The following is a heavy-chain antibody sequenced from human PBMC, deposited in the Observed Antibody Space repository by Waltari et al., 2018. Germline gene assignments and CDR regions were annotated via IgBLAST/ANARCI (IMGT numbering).Heavy chain of an antibody. D-gene: IGHD2-2*01. CDR3: ARDHSTSWSHDAYDV. J-gene: IGHJ3*01. V-gene: IGHV4-38-2*02. Sequence: QVKLQESGPGLVRPSETLSLTCLVSARSIKSGFYWGWLRLPPGKGLEWIGSVYHSGATYYNPSLSSRVTISVDTSKNQVFLRLASVTAADTGMYYCARDHSTSWSHDAYDVWGPGTMVTVAS. CDR1: ARSIKSGFY. CDR2: VYHSGAT.